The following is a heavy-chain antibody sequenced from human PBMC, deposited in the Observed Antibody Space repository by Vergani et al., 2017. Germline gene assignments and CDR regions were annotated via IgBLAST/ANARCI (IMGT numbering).Heavy chain of an antibody. CDR3: AXGYCSGGSCYLWDDAFDI. Sequence: QVQLVQSGAEVKKPGASVKVSCKASGYTFTSYGISWVRQAPGQGLEWMGWISAYNGNTNYAQKLQGRVTMTTDTSTSTAYMELRSLRSDDTAVYYCAXGYCSGGSCYLWDDAFDIWGQGTMVTVSS. J-gene: IGHJ3*02. CDR1: GYTFTSYG. V-gene: IGHV1-18*01. CDR2: ISAYNGNT. D-gene: IGHD2-15*01.